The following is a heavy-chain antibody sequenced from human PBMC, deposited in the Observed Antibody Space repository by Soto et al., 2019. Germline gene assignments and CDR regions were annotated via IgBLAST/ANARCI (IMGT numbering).Heavy chain of an antibody. CDR3: AKRSSSSTFDY. J-gene: IGHJ4*02. CDR2: ISGSDDST. CDR1: GFTFSSYA. Sequence: EVQLLESGGGLVQPGESLRLSCAASGFTFSSYAMSWVRQAPGKGLEWVSVISGSDDSTYYADSVKGRFTISRDNSMSTLYLQMNSPRAEDTAVYYCAKRSSSSTFDYWGQGTLVTVSS. D-gene: IGHD6-6*01. V-gene: IGHV3-23*01.